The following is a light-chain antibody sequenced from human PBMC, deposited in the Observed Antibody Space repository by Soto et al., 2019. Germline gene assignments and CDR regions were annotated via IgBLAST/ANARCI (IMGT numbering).Light chain of an antibody. CDR1: QSIRSL. Sequence: DIPVTQSPSTLSASVGARVTLTGRASQSIRSLLAWYQQKPGKAPKVLIYDASSLGSGVPSRFSGSGSGTEFTLTISSLQPDDFATYFCQQYQTYSTFGQGTRLEIK. CDR2: DAS. V-gene: IGKV1-5*01. J-gene: IGKJ5*01. CDR3: QQYQTYST.